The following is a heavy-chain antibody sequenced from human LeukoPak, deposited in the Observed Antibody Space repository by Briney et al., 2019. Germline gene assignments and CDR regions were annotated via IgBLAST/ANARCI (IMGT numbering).Heavy chain of an antibody. CDR1: GGSIISSSYY. Sequence: NSSETLSLTCTVSGGSIISSSYYWGWIRQPPGKGLEWIGSIYYSGKTDYNPSLKSRVTISVDTSKNQFSLKVRSVTAADTAVYYCARGAENWFDPWGQGTLVTVSS. CDR3: ARGAENWFDP. J-gene: IGHJ5*02. V-gene: IGHV4-39*07. CDR2: IYYSGKT.